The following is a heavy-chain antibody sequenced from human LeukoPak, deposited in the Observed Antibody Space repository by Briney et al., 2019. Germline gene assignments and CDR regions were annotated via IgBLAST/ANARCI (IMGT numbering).Heavy chain of an antibody. CDR2: ISSSSYI. CDR3: ARNLQRYKVFDY. D-gene: IGHD5-24*01. J-gene: IGHJ4*02. V-gene: IGHV3-21*01. CDR1: GFTFSSYS. Sequence: GGSLRLSCAASGFTFSSYSMNWVRQAPGKGLEWVSSISSSSYIYYADSVKGRFTISRDNTKNSLYLQMNSLRAEDTAVYYCARNLQRYKVFDYWGQGTLVTVSS.